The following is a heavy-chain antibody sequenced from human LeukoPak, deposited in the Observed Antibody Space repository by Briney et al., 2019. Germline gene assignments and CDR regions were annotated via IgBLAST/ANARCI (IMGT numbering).Heavy chain of an antibody. J-gene: IGHJ3*02. D-gene: IGHD3-3*01. V-gene: IGHV3-74*01. CDR2: INTDGSST. Sequence: GGSLRLSCVASGFTFISYAMNWVRQAPGKGLVWVSRINTDGSSTSYADSVKGRFTISRDNAKNTLYLQMNSLRAEDTAVYYCARAKTYYDFWSGYFDAFDIWGQGTMVTVSS. CDR3: ARAKTYYDFWSGYFDAFDI. CDR1: GFTFISYA.